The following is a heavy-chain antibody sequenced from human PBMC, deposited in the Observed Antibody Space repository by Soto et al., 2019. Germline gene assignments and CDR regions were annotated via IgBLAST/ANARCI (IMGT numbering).Heavy chain of an antibody. D-gene: IGHD6-19*01. Sequence: QVQLQQSGPGLVKPSQTLSLICAISGDSVSSGTATWSWIRQSPSRGLEWLGRTYYRSKWYNDYAVPVQSRIVITPDSSKNQFSLQLNSVPPEDTAVSFCASDGSGFHWYFDLWGRGILVTVSS. J-gene: IGHJ2*01. CDR2: TYYRSKWYN. V-gene: IGHV6-1*01. CDR1: GDSVSSGTAT. CDR3: ASDGSGFHWYFDL.